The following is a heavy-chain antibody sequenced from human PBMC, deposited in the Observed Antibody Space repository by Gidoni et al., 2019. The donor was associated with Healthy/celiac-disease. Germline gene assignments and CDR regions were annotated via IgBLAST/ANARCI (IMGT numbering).Heavy chain of an antibody. V-gene: IGHV4-34*01. CDR1: GGSFSGYY. CDR3: ARDLGRYYYYYMDV. CDR2: INHSGST. J-gene: IGHJ6*03. D-gene: IGHD7-27*01. Sequence: QVQLQQWGAGLLKPSETLSLTCAVYGGSFSGYYWSWIRQPPGKGLEWIGEINHSGSTNYNPSLKSRVTISVDTSKNQFSLKLSSVTAADTAVYYCARDLGRYYYYYMDVWGKGTTVTVSS.